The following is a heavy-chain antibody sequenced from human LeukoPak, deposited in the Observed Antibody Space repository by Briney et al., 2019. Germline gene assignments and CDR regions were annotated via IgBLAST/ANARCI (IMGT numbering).Heavy chain of an antibody. Sequence: GGSLRLSCAASGFTFSDSWMSSVRQAPGKGLGWVANMNQDGSAKDYVDSVKGRFTISRDNARNSLYLQMSSLRAEDTAVYYCATYTHWMAGDVWGQGTTVTVSS. CDR1: GFTFSDSW. D-gene: IGHD3-16*01. CDR3: ATYTHWMAGDV. J-gene: IGHJ6*02. V-gene: IGHV3-7*01. CDR2: MNQDGSAK.